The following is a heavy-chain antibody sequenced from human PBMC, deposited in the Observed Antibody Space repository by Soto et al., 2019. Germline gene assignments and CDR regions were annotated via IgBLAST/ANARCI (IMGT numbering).Heavy chain of an antibody. D-gene: IGHD4-17*01. CDR3: AREDDYGDFGSEYFQH. V-gene: IGHV1-46*01. J-gene: IGHJ1*01. CDR1: GYTFTTYY. CDR2: INTSGGTT. Sequence: ASVKVSCKASGYTFTTYYIHWVRQAPGQGLEWMGMINTSGGTTTYAQKFQGRVTMTRDTSTSTVYMELSSLRSQDTAVYFCAREDDYGDFGSEYFQHWGQGTLVTVSS.